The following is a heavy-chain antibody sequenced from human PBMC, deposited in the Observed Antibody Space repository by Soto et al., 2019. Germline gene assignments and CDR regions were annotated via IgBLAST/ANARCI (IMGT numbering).Heavy chain of an antibody. CDR1: GYTFTSYG. Sequence: ASVKVSCKASGYTFTSYGISWVRQAPGQGLEWMGWISAYNGNTNYAQKLQGRVTMTTDTSTSTAYMELRSLRSDDTAVYYCARDTDIVVSRDGMDVWGQGTTVTVPS. CDR2: ISAYNGNT. V-gene: IGHV1-18*04. J-gene: IGHJ6*02. CDR3: ARDTDIVVSRDGMDV. D-gene: IGHD2-2*01.